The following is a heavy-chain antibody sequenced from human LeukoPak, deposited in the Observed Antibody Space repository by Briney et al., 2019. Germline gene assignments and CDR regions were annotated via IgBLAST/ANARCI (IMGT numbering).Heavy chain of an antibody. CDR2: ISSSSSYI. CDR1: GFTFSSYS. V-gene: IGHV3-21*01. J-gene: IGHJ3*02. Sequence: GGSLRLSCAASGFTFSSYSMNWVRQAPGKGLEWVSSISSSSSYIHSADSVRGRFTISRDNAKDSLFLQMNSLRAEDTAVYYCARDEWGDAFDIWGQGTMVTVFS. CDR3: ARDEWGDAFDI. D-gene: IGHD1-26*01.